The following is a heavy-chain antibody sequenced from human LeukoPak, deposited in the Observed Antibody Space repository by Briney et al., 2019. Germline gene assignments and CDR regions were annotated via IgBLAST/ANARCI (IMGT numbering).Heavy chain of an antibody. J-gene: IGHJ4*02. D-gene: IGHD2-15*01. V-gene: IGHV3-23*01. CDR1: GFTFSTFA. CDR3: AKDSPVATR. Sequence: GGSLRLSCAASGFTFSTFAMNWVRQAPGKGLEWVSAISGSGDSTYFGDSVKGRFTISRDDSKNTLYLQMNSLRAEDTAVYYCAKDSPVATRWGQGTLVTVSS. CDR2: ISGSGDST.